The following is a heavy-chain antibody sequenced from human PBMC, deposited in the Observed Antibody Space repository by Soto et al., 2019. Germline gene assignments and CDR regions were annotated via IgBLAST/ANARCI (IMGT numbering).Heavy chain of an antibody. Sequence: SGPTLVNPTQTLTLTCTFSGFSLTTAGVGVGWIRQPPGKALEWLALIYWNDDKPYSPSLKSRLTITKDTSKNQVVLTMTNMDPVDTATYYCAHRLRAEQVFDDWGQGTLVTVSS. CDR3: AHRLRAEQVFDD. CDR2: IYWNDDK. CDR1: GFSLTTAGVG. V-gene: IGHV2-5*01. J-gene: IGHJ4*02. D-gene: IGHD6-19*01.